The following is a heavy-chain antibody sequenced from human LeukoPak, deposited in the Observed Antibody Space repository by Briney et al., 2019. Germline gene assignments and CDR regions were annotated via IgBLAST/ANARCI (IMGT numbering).Heavy chain of an antibody. CDR1: GYTFTSYD. Sequence: EASVKVSCKASGYTFTSYDINWVRQAPGQGLEWMGRIIPIFGTANYAQKFQGRVTITTDESTSTAYMELSSLRSEDTAVYYCARDYDYAWGSYRLVNAFDIWGQGTMVTVSS. CDR3: ARDYDYAWGSYRLVNAFDI. J-gene: IGHJ3*02. D-gene: IGHD3-16*02. CDR2: IIPIFGTA. V-gene: IGHV1-69*05.